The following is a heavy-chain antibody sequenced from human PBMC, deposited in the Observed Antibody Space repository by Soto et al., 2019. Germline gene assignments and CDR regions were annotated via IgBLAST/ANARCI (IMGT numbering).Heavy chain of an antibody. Sequence: SETLSLTCTVSGGSISSYYWSWIRQPPGKGLEWIGSIYYSGSTYYNPSLKSRVTISVDTSKNQFSLKLSSVTAADTAVYYCARHSVVPAAMWDNWFDPWGQGTLVTVSS. CDR1: GGSISSYY. CDR2: IYYSGST. J-gene: IGHJ5*02. D-gene: IGHD2-2*01. V-gene: IGHV4-59*05. CDR3: ARHSVVPAAMWDNWFDP.